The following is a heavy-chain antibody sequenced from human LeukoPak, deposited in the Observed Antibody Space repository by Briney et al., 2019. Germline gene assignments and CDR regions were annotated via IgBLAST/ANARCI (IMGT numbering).Heavy chain of an antibody. D-gene: IGHD2-15*01. J-gene: IGHJ4*02. CDR1: GFTFRYYG. CDR2: ISYHEKNK. V-gene: IGHV3-30*18. Sequence: GGSLRLSCTASGFTFRYYGMHWVRQAPGKGLEWVALISYHEKNKYYTDSVKGRFTISRDNSDNPLYLQMDSLRAEDTDLYYCAKSPLDYCSGGSCYLYFDKWGQGTLVTVSS. CDR3: AKSPLDYCSGGSCYLYFDK.